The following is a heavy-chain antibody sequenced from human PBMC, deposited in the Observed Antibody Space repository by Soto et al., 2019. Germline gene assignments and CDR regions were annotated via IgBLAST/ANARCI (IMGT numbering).Heavy chain of an antibody. CDR3: ARTPKERRGGMDV. CDR1: GGSFSGYY. CDR2: INHSGST. Sequence: QVQLQQWGAGLLKPSETLSLTCAVYGGSFSGYYWSWIRQPPGKGLEWIGEINHSGSTNYKPSFKSRVTISVDTSKNQYSLKLSSVTAADTAVYYCARTPKERRGGMDVWGQGTTVTVSS. J-gene: IGHJ6*02. V-gene: IGHV4-34*01.